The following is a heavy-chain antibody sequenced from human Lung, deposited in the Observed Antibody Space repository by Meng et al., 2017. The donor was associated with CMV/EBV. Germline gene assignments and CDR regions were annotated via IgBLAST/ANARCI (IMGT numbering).Heavy chain of an antibody. CDR2: LNWNGGST. J-gene: IGHJ4*02. CDR1: GFTFDDSG. D-gene: IGHD3-16*01. Sequence: GESXKISCAVSGFTFDDSGMSWVRQAAEKGLEWVSGLNWNGGSTGYVDSGNGRFTTFRENPKNSPYLKMNSLSAEDTSLYHGARRARGGWGSGCQETLYYFDFWGQGTXVTVSS. V-gene: IGHV3-20*01. CDR3: ARRARGGWGSGCQETLYYFDF.